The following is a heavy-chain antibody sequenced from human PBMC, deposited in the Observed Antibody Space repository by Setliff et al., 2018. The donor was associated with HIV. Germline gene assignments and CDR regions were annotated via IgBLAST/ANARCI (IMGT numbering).Heavy chain of an antibody. Sequence: GGSLRLSCTASGFSIDGYAMNWFRQAPGRGLEWVGLVRGIAYGGTTEYAASVRGRLTISRDDSKNIAYLQMNSLKTEDTAVYYCTRVSAWIQLTYYFDYWGQGTLVTVSS. CDR1: GFSIDGYA. V-gene: IGHV3-49*03. CDR2: VRGIAYGGTT. J-gene: IGHJ4*02. CDR3: TRVSAWIQLTYYFDY. D-gene: IGHD5-18*01.